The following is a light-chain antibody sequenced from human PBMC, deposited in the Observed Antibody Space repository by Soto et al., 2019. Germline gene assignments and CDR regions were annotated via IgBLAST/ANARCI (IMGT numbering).Light chain of an antibody. V-gene: IGKV3-20*01. CDR1: ERLSSVY. CDR3: QQYGGSPRIT. J-gene: IGKJ4*01. Sequence: EIVLTQSPGTLSLSPGERATLSCRASERLSSVYLAWYQQRPGQPPRLLIYGASNRATGIPDRFSGSGSGTDFTLIINRLEPEDVAIYYCQQYGGSPRITFGGGTKVEIK. CDR2: GAS.